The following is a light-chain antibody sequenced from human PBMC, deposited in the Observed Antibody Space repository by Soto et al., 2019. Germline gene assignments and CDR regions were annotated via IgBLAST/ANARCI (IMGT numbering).Light chain of an antibody. CDR1: SSNIGGTNY. CDR2: SNN. CDR3: ASWDDRLGAVI. J-gene: IGLJ2*01. Sequence: QSVLTQPASVSGTPGQKVFISCSGSSSNIGGTNYAYWYQQLPGAAPKLLMHSNNLRPSGVPERISGSKFGTAASLAISGLRSEDEAVYYCASWDDRLGAVIFGGGTKDTVL. V-gene: IGLV1-47*02.